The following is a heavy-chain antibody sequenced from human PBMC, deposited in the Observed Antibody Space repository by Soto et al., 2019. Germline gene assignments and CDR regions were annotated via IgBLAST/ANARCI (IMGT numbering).Heavy chain of an antibody. CDR2: IYHSGST. CDR1: GGSISSGGYS. J-gene: IGHJ4*02. D-gene: IGHD3-10*01. Sequence: SETLSLTCAVSGGSISSGGYSWSWIRQPPGKGLEWIGYIYHSGSTYYNPSLKSRVTISVDRSKNQFSLKLSSVTAADTAVYYCARARGLYYYGSGSWFDYWGQGTLVTVSS. CDR3: ARARGLYYYGSGSWFDY. V-gene: IGHV4-30-2*01.